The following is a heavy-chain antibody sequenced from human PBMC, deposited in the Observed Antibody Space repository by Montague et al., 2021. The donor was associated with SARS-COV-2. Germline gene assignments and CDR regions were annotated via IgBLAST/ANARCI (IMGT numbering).Heavy chain of an antibody. J-gene: IGHJ4*02. Sequence: SETLSLTCTFSGASRSTKNYYWGWIRQPPGKGLEWIGSISYSATSYSNPSLKSRVTMSVDTSRNQLSLNLSSVTAVDTAVYYCARHANWDWYYFDYWGQGTLVTVSS. D-gene: IGHD7-27*01. CDR1: GASRSTKNYY. CDR3: ARHANWDWYYFDY. V-gene: IGHV4-39*01. CDR2: ISYSATS.